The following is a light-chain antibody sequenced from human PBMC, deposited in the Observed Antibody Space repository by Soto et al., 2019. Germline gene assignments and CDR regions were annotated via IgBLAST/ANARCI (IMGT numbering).Light chain of an antibody. CDR1: KLGDKY. V-gene: IGLV3-1*01. Sequence: SYELTQPPSVSVSPGQTASITCSADKLGDKYAYWYQQKPGQSPVLVIYQDRKRPSGIPERFSGSNSGNTATLTISGTQAMDEADYYCQAWDSSTGGVFGGGTKLTVL. CDR2: QDR. J-gene: IGLJ2*01. CDR3: QAWDSSTGGV.